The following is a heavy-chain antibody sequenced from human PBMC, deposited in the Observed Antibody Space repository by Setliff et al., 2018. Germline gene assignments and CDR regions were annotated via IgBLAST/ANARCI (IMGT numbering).Heavy chain of an antibody. CDR1: GYTFTGYY. V-gene: IGHV1-2*02. CDR3: ARDPGPDWAYNYFDP. Sequence: ASVKVSCKASGYTFTGYYMNWVRQAPGQGLEWMGWINPNSGGTTYKDKFRGRVTMTSDTSISTAHMELSSLTSDDTAVYYCARDPGPDWAYNYFDPWGQGTLVTVSS. CDR2: INPNSGGT. J-gene: IGHJ5*02. D-gene: IGHD3-9*01.